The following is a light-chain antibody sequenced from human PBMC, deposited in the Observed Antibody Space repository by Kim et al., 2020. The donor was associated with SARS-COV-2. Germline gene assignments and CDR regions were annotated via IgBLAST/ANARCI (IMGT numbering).Light chain of an antibody. V-gene: IGLV7-43*01. J-gene: IGLJ3*02. CDR1: TGPVTSDYY. Sequence: QAVVTQEPSLTVSPGGTVTLTCASSTGPVTSDYYPNWFQQKPGQAPRTLIYSTTKKHSWTPARFSGSLLGGKAALTLSGVQPEDEAEYHCLLYFGDAQLAVFGGGTQLTVL. CDR2: STT. CDR3: LLYFGDAQLAV.